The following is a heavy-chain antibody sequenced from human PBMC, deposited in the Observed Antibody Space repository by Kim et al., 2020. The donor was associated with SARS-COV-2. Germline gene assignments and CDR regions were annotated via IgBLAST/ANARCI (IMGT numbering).Heavy chain of an antibody. D-gene: IGHD4-17*01. CDR1: GFTFSSYA. J-gene: IGHJ4*02. CDR2: ITGGGGST. V-gene: IGHV3-23*01. CDR3: AKAMTRALDY. Sequence: GGSLRLSCAASGFTFSSYAMNWVRQAPGKGLEWVSAITGGGGSTYYADSVKGRFTISRDNSKNTLYLQMNSLRAEDTAVYYCAKAMTRALDYWGQGTLVTVSS.